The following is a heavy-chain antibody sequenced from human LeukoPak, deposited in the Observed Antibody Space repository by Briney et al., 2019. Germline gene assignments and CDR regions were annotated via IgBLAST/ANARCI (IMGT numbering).Heavy chain of an antibody. V-gene: IGHV3-53*01. CDR3: TGRIDY. Sequence: GGSLRLSCAVSGFTISNNYMNWVRQAPGKGLEWVSVIYSGGSPFYADSVKGRFTISRDNSKNTLYLQMNSLRPDDTAVYYCTGRIDYWGQGTLVTVSS. J-gene: IGHJ4*02. CDR1: GFTISNNY. D-gene: IGHD1-14*01. CDR2: IYSGGSP.